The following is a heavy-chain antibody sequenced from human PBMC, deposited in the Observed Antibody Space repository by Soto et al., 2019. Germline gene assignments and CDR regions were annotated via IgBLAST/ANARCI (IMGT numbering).Heavy chain of an antibody. CDR2: IYSGGST. CDR3: ARGHMVRGVISFDP. D-gene: IGHD3-10*01. CDR1: GFTVSSNY. J-gene: IGHJ5*02. V-gene: IGHV3-66*01. Sequence: GGSLRLSCAASGFTVSSNYMSWVRQAPGKGLEWVSVIYSGGSTYYADSVKGRFTISRDNSKNTLYLQMNSLRAEDTAVYYCARGHMVRGVISFDPWGQGTLVTVSS.